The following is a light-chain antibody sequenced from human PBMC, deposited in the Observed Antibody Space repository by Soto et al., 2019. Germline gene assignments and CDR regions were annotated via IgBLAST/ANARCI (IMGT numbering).Light chain of an antibody. CDR3: QQYGGSFT. CDR1: QGLSSSY. J-gene: IGKJ3*01. V-gene: IGKV3-20*01. Sequence: EIVLTQSPATLSLSPGERATLSCRASQGLSSSYLAWYQQRPGQAPRLLIYGASSRATGIPDRFSGRGSGTDFPLTISRLEPEDFAVYYCQQYGGSFTFGPGTKVDIK. CDR2: GAS.